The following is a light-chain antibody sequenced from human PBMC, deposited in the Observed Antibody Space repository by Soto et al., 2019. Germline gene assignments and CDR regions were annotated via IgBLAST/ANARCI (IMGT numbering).Light chain of an antibody. CDR1: QSVSSSY. CDR2: GAS. J-gene: IGKJ1*01. CDR3: QHFRT. V-gene: IGKV3-20*01. Sequence: IVLTQSPGTLSLPPGERATLSCRASQSVSSSYLAWYQQKPGQAPRLLIYGASSRATGIPDRFSGSGSGTDFTLTISRLEPEDFATYSCQHFRTFAQGTKVDIK.